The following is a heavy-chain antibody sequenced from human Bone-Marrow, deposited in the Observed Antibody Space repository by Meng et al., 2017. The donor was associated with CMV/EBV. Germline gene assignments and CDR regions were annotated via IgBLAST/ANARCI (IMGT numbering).Heavy chain of an antibody. Sequence: ASVKVSCKASGYTFTSYYMHWVRQAPGQGLEWMGIINPSGGSTSYAQKFQGRVTMTRDTSTSTVYRELSSLRSEDTAVYDWSRGTSCEPVGVLVYWGQGTLVTVSS. CDR2: INPSGGST. CDR3: SRGTSCEPVGVLVY. J-gene: IGHJ4*02. D-gene: IGHD3-3*01. CDR1: GYTFTSYY. V-gene: IGHV1-46*01.